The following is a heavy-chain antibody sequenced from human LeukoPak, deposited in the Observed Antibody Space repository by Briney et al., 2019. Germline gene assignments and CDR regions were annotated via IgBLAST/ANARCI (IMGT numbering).Heavy chain of an antibody. CDR2: ISSGSSYV. CDR1: GFTFSIFA. Sequence: GGSLRLSCAASGFTFSIFAMNWVRQAPGKGLEWVSSISSGSSYVYYADSVKGRFTISRDNAKNSLYLQMNSLRAEDTAVYYCARVRGSFDLWGRGTLVTVSS. V-gene: IGHV3-21*01. J-gene: IGHJ2*01. D-gene: IGHD3-10*01. CDR3: ARVRGSFDL.